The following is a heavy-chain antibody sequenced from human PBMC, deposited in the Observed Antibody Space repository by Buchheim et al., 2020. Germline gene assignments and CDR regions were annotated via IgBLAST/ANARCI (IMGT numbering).Heavy chain of an antibody. D-gene: IGHD3-3*01. CDR3: AGQADSPYYFYGLDV. V-gene: IGHV1-18*01. J-gene: IGHJ6*02. CDR1: GYTFTSYG. CDR2: ISGYNGNT. Sequence: QVQVVQSGAEVKKPGASVKVSCKASGYTFTSYGVSWVRQAPGQGLEWMGWISGYNGNTNYAQRLQGRVTMTTDTSTNTAYMQLRSLISDDTAVYYCAGQADSPYYFYGLDVWGQGT.